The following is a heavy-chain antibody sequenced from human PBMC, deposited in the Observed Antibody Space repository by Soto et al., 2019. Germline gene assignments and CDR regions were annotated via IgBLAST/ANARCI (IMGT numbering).Heavy chain of an antibody. CDR3: ARDTETLGPRANDALDI. CDR2: INAGSGNT. D-gene: IGHD3-3*02. J-gene: IGHJ3*02. CDR1: GYTFSAYT. V-gene: IGHV1-3*01. Sequence: ASVKVSCKATGYTFSAYTMNWVRQAPGQSLEWMGWINAGSGNTKYSQNFQGRVSITRDTSASTVYMEPTGLTSEDTAVYYCARDTETLGPRANDALDIRGQGTMVT.